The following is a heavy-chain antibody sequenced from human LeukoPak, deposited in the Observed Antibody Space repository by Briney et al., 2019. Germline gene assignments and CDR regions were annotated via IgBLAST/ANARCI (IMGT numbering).Heavy chain of an antibody. D-gene: IGHD1-26*01. V-gene: IGHV4-39*07. J-gene: IGHJ4*02. CDR2: IYYSGST. Sequence: RSSETLSLTCTVSGGSISSSSYYWGWIRQPPGKGLEWIGSIYYSGSTYYNPSLKSRVTISVDTSKNQFSLKLSSVTAADTAVYYCARSAAADQVGYWGQGTLVTVSS. CDR1: GGSISSSSYY. CDR3: ARSAAADQVGY.